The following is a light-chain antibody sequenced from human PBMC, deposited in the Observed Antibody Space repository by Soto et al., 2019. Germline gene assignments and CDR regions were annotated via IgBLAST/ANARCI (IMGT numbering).Light chain of an antibody. CDR3: QQYGSSPPRFT. Sequence: EIVLTQSPGTLSLSPGERATLSCRASQSVSSSYLAWYQQKPGQAPRLLIYSASSRATDIPDRFSGSGSGTDFPLTISRLEPEDFAVYYCQQYGSSPPRFTFGPGTRVDIK. CDR2: SAS. J-gene: IGKJ3*01. V-gene: IGKV3-20*01. CDR1: QSVSSSY.